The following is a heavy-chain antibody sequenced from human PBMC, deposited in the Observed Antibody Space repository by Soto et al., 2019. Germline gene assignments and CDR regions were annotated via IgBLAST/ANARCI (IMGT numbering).Heavy chain of an antibody. J-gene: IGHJ5*02. D-gene: IGHD3-10*01. V-gene: IGHV1-46*01. CDR2: INPSGGST. CDR3: ARAGYSITMVRGVIKGVWFDP. Sequence: ASVKVSCKASGYTFTSYYMHWVRQAPGQGLEWMGIINPSGGSTSYAQKFQGRVTMTRDTSTSTVYMELSSLRSEDTVVYYCARAGYSITMVRGVIKGVWFDPWGQGTLVTVSS. CDR1: GYTFTSYY.